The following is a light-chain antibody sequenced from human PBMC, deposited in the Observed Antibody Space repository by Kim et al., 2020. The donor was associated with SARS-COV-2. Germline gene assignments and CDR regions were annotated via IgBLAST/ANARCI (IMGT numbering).Light chain of an antibody. J-gene: IGKJ2*02. Sequence: EIVLTQSPGTPSLYPGERATLSCRASQSVSSSYLAWYQQKPGQAPRLLIYGASSRATGIPDRFSGSGSGTDFTLTISRLEPEDFAVYYCQRYGSSPRTFGQGTKLEI. CDR3: QRYGSSPRT. CDR1: QSVSSSY. V-gene: IGKV3-20*01. CDR2: GAS.